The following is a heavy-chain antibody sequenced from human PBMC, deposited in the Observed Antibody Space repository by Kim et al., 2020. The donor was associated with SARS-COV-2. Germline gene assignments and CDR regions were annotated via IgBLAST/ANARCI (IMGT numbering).Heavy chain of an antibody. J-gene: IGHJ4*02. CDR2: IYYSGST. CDR3: ASSFILTGYYGFDY. D-gene: IGHD3-9*01. V-gene: IGHV4-61*01. Sequence: SETLSLTCTVSGGSVSSGSYYWSWIRQPPGKGLEWIGYIYYSGSTNYNPSLKSRVTISVDTSKNQFSLKLSSVTAADTAVYYCASSFILTGYYGFDYWGQGTLVTVSS. CDR1: GGSVSSGSYY.